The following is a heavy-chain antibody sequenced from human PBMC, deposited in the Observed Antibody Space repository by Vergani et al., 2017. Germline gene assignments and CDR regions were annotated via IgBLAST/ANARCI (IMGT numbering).Heavy chain of an antibody. Sequence: LEESGGGSVKPGGSLRLSCAASGFKFSDHYMSWIRQAPGKGLEWVSHISPGASTVSYTDSVTGRFTVSRDNDNNSLTLDMTNLRVEDTAVYYCAKNPGISTTRNYYAMDVWGQGTTVTVSS. J-gene: IGHJ6*02. CDR2: ISPGASTV. D-gene: IGHD1-1*01. CDR3: AKNPGISTTRNYYAMDV. CDR1: GFKFSDHY. V-gene: IGHV3-11*04.